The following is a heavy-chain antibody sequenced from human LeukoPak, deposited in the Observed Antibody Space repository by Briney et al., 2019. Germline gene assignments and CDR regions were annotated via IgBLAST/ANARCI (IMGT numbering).Heavy chain of an antibody. CDR2: ISGSGGST. CDR3: AKVRTGTSCYLCS. V-gene: IGHV3-23*01. J-gene: IGHJ5*02. Sequence: GGSLRLSCAASGFTFSSYAMSWVRQAPGKGLEWVSAISGSGGSTYYADPVKGRFTISRDNSKNTLYLQMNSLRAEDTAVYYCAKVRTGTSCYLCSWGQGTLVTVSS. D-gene: IGHD2-2*01. CDR1: GFTFSSYA.